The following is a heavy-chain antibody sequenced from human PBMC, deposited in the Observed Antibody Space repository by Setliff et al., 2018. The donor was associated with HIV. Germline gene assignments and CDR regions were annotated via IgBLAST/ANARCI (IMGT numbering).Heavy chain of an antibody. V-gene: IGHV1-46*01. CDR3: ARVSSSWTGGYFDL. CDR1: GGSFTSYT. CDR2: INPSGGTT. Sequence: GASVKVSCKASGGSFTSYTFSWVRQAPGQGLEWMGIINPSGGTTSYAQHFQDRVTMTRDTSTSTDYMELSSLRSDDTAVYYCARVSSSWTGGYFDLWGRGTLVTVSS. J-gene: IGHJ2*01. D-gene: IGHD6-13*01.